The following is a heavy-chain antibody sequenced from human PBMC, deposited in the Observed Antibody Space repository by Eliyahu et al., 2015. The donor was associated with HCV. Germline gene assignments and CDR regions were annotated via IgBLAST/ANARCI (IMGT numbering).Heavy chain of an antibody. V-gene: IGHV2-5*01. D-gene: IGHD1/OR15-1a*01. CDR2: IYWNDDD. Sequence: QITLKESGPTLVKPTETLTLTCRFSGFSLSXPTVGVGWIRQPPGEALEWLAXIYWNDDDRYSPSLKRRLTITKDTSKNQVVLTMTHLDPVDTATYYCVHRPATTRGVEYFQHWGQSILVTVSS. J-gene: IGHJ1*01. CDR3: VHRPATTRGVEYFQH. CDR1: GFSLSXPTVG.